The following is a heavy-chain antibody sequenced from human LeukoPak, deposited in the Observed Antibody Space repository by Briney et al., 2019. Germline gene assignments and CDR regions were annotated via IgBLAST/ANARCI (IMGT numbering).Heavy chain of an antibody. CDR1: GFIFSSYA. J-gene: IGHJ4*02. CDR3: ARRSGIAVAGAFDY. CDR2: TSGSGGST. D-gene: IGHD6-19*01. Sequence: PGGSLRLSCAASGFIFSSYAMSWVRQAPGKGLEWVSATSGSGGSTYYADSVKGRFTISRDNSKNTLYLQMNSLRAEDTAVYYCARRSGIAVAGAFDYWGQGTLVTVSS. V-gene: IGHV3-23*01.